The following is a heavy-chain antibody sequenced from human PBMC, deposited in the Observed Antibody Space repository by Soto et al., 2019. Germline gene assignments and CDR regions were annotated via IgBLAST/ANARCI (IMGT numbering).Heavy chain of an antibody. J-gene: IGHJ6*03. CDR3: ARHGSVLLWSGATVYTDV. CDR2: IYYSVST. CDR1: GGAISSDY. Sequence: PSVTLSLTCTGSGGAISSDYWSWIRQPPGKGLGWIGYIYYSVSTNYNPSLKSRVTISVDTSKNQFSLKLSSVTAADTAVYYCARHGSVLLWSGATVYTDVWGKGTTVTVSS. V-gene: IGHV4-59*08. D-gene: IGHD3-10*01.